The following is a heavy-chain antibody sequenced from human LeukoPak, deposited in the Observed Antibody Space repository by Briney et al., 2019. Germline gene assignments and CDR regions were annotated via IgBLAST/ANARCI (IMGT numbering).Heavy chain of an antibody. CDR1: GFTFSSYS. Sequence: GGSLRLSCAASGFTFSSYSMNWVRRAPGKGLEWVSSISSSSSYIYYADSVKGRFTISRDNAKNSLCLQMNSLGAEDTAVYYCARGRHDSSGYYYIFWGQGTLVTVSS. J-gene: IGHJ4*02. CDR3: ARGRHDSSGYYYIF. CDR2: ISSSSSYI. V-gene: IGHV3-21*01. D-gene: IGHD3-22*01.